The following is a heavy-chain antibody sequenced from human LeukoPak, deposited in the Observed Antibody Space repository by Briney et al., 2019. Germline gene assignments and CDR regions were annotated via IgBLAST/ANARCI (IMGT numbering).Heavy chain of an antibody. D-gene: IGHD3-22*01. Sequence: SETLSLTCAVSGGSVSHSNWWTWVRQSPGKGLEWIGEVHPSEGTNYNPSLKSRVTISVDTSKNQFSLKLSSVTAADTAVYYCARGSYYYDSSGYYLDYWGQGTLVTVSS. CDR2: VHPSEGT. CDR1: GGSVSHSNW. CDR3: ARGSYYYDSSGYYLDY. J-gene: IGHJ4*02. V-gene: IGHV4-4*02.